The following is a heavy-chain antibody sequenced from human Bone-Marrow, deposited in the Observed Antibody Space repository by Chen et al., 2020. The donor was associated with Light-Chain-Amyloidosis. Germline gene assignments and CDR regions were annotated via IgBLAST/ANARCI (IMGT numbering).Heavy chain of an antibody. D-gene: IGHD5-12*01. CDR2: IYPDNSDA. CDR3: ARRRDGYNFDY. J-gene: IGHJ4*02. Sequence: VKKPGESLKISCKGSGYTFPNYWIGWVRQMPGKGLEWMGVIYPDNSDARYSPSFEGQVTISADKSITTAYLQWRSLKASDTAMYYCARRRDGYNFDYWGQGTLVTVSS. CDR1: GYTFPNYW. V-gene: IGHV5-51*01.